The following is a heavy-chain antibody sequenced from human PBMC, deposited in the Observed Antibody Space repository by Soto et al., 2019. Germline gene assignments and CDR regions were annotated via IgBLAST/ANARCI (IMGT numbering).Heavy chain of an antibody. CDR1: GFSLNTSGMG. CDR3: APTNLVVVPAATHNFNF. CDR2: IYWNDDK. D-gene: IGHD2-2*01. J-gene: IGHJ4*01. Sequence: QITLKESGPTLVKPTQTLTLTCTFSGFSLNTSGMGVGWIRQPPGKALEWLALIYWNDDKRYRPSLNSRLTIAKDTSNSQVVLTVTNVAAVDTAQYYCAPTNLVVVPAATHNFNFGGQGILVTVSS. V-gene: IGHV2-5*01.